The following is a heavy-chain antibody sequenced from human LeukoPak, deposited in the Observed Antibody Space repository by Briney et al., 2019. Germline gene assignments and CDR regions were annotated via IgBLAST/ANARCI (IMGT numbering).Heavy chain of an antibody. CDR2: IHNRGST. D-gene: IGHD4-23*01. CDR1: GGSVSSGSFY. Sequence: SETLSLTCRVSGGSVSSGSFYWSWIRPPPGKGLEWITYIHNRGSTNYNPSLKSRVTISMDTSKSQFALKLSSVTAADTAVYYCAVSGGNSGAYWGQGTLVTVSS. CDR3: AVSGGNSGAY. J-gene: IGHJ4*02. V-gene: IGHV4-61*01.